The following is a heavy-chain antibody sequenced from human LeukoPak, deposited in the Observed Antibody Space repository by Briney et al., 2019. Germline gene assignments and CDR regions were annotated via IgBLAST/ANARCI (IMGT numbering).Heavy chain of an antibody. V-gene: IGHV3-30*02. CDR3: AKDSTAAGTGSWFDP. D-gene: IGHD6-13*01. CDR2: IRYDGSNK. CDR1: GFTFSSYG. Sequence: GSLRLSCAASGFTFSSYGMHWVRPAPGKGLEWVAFIRYDGSNKYYADSVKGRFTISRDNSKNTLYLQMNSLRAEDTAVYYCAKDSTAAGTGSWFDPWGQGTLVTVSS. J-gene: IGHJ5*02.